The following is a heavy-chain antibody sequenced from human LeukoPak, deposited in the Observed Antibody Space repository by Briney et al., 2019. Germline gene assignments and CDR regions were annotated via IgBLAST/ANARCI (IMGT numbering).Heavy chain of an antibody. V-gene: IGHV4-39*01. CDR3: VRHDGRGGTTMGAFDS. D-gene: IGHD3-3*01. J-gene: IGHJ5*01. CDR1: AASFISSSHH. CDR2: VYYGRTT. Sequence: SETLSLTCTVSAASFISSSHHWGWIRQSPGKGLEWIGTVYYGRTTYYNPSLDGRVTISLDTSAYHFSLQLNSVTAADTAVYYCVRHDGRGGTTMGAFDSWGQGSLVTVSS.